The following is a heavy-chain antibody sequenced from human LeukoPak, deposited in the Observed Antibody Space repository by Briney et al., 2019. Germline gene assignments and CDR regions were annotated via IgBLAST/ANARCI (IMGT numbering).Heavy chain of an antibody. CDR3: AMLVVGATEGFDY. J-gene: IGHJ4*02. CDR1: GFTFSSYG. V-gene: IGHV3-30*03. Sequence: PGGSLRLSCAASGFTFSSYGMHWVRQAPGKGLEWVAVISYDGINKYYADSVKGRFTISRDNSKNTLYLQMNSLRAEDTAVYYCAMLVVGATEGFDYWGQGTLVTVSS. CDR2: ISYDGINK. D-gene: IGHD1-26*01.